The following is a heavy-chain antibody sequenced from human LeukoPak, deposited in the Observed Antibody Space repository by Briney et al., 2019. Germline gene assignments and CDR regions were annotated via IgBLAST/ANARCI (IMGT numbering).Heavy chain of an antibody. V-gene: IGHV4-39*01. CDR2: IYYSGIT. CDR1: GGSIISSSYY. Sequence: SETLSLTCSLSGGSIISSSYYWAWIRQPPGMGLEWIGSIYYSGITYYNPSLKSRATVSVDTSKNQFSLHLISVTAADMAVYYCARRNGHSWDVGNWFDPWGQGTLVTVSS. D-gene: IGHD6-13*01. J-gene: IGHJ5*02. CDR3: ARRNGHSWDVGNWFDP.